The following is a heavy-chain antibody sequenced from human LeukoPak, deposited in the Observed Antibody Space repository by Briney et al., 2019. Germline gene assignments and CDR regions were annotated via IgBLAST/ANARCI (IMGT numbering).Heavy chain of an antibody. J-gene: IGHJ5*02. CDR2: ISNSGSTI. D-gene: IGHD3-10*01. CDR3: ARDYYASESYYNPS. CDR1: GFTFSDYF. V-gene: IGHV3-11*01. Sequence: GGSLRLSCAASGFTFSDYFMSWIRQAPQKGLEWVSYISNSGSTIYYADSVKGRFTISRDNAKNSLYLQMNSLRAEDTAVYYCARDYYASESYYNPSWGQGTLVTVSS.